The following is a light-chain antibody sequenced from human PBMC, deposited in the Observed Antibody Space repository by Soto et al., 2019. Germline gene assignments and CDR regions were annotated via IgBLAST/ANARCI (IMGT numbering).Light chain of an antibody. V-gene: IGLV1-44*01. J-gene: IGLJ2*01. CDR1: SSNIGSNT. Sequence: QPVLTQPPSASGTPGQRVTISCSGSSSNIGSNTVNWYQQVPGTAPKLLIYSYNQRPSGVPDRVSGSKSGTSASLAISGLQSEDEADYYCATWDDSLHGPVFGGGTKVTVL. CDR3: ATWDDSLHGPV. CDR2: SYN.